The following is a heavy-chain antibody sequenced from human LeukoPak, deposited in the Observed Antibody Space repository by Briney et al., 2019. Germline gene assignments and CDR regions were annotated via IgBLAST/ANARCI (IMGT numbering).Heavy chain of an antibody. V-gene: IGHV3-21*01. J-gene: IGHJ4*02. CDR1: GFTFSSYS. CDR3: ARVGSAYSSSSDDY. Sequence: PGGSLRLSCASSGFTFSSYSMIWVRQAPGKGLEWVSSISSSSSYIYYADSVKGRFTISRDNAKNSLYLQMNSLRAEDTAVYYCARVGSAYSSSSDDYWGQGTLVTFSS. CDR2: ISSSSSYI. D-gene: IGHD6-6*01.